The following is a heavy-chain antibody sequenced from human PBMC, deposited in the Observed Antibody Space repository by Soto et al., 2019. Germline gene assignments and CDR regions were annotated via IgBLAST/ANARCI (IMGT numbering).Heavy chain of an antibody. CDR1: GGSISSDDYF. V-gene: IGHV4-31*03. CDR3: ARLGNYYDSGGFYMGGLDY. J-gene: IGHJ4*02. D-gene: IGHD3-22*01. Sequence: QVQLQESGPGLVNPSETLSLTCTVSGGSISSDDYFWSWIRQHPGKGLEWIGYIYYRGTTYYNPSLKSRAPISVDTSKNQFSLKLNSVTAADTAVYYCARLGNYYDSGGFYMGGLDYWGQGTLVTVSS. CDR2: IYYRGTT.